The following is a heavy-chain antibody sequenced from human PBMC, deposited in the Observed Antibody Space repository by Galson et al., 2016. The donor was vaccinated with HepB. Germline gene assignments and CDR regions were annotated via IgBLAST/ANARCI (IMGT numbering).Heavy chain of an antibody. V-gene: IGHV7-4-1*02. CDR1: TSTSITYP. D-gene: IGHD6-19*01. J-gene: IGHJ4*02. Sequence: AKVSCKASTSTSITYPISWVRQAPGQGLEWMGWINTNTGKPAYAQGFTGRHGFSLDTSVSTAYLQISGLQTEDTAVYYCSSGPHYFDYWGQGALVTVSS. CDR2: INTNTGKP. CDR3: SSGPHYFDY.